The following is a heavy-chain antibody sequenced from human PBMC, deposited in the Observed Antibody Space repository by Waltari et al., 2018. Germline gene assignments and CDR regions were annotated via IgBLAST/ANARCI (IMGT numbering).Heavy chain of an antibody. CDR2: ISRSGNTI. Sequence: EVQLVESGGGLVQPGGSLRLSCAASGFTFSSYEMNWVRQAPGKGLEWVSYISRSGNTIYYADSVRGRFTISRDNAKNSLYLQMNSLRAEDTAVYYCARPKGGYDSSGYYPTPFDYWGQGTLVTVSS. CDR3: ARPKGGYDSSGYYPTPFDY. CDR1: GFTFSSYE. V-gene: IGHV3-48*03. D-gene: IGHD3-22*01. J-gene: IGHJ4*02.